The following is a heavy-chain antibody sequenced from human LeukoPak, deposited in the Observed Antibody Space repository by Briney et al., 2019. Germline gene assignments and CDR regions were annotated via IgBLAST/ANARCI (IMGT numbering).Heavy chain of an antibody. J-gene: IGHJ4*02. V-gene: IGHV1-18*04. CDR3: ARGTYSSSWYGLRAYFDY. CDR2: ISAYNGNT. D-gene: IGHD6-13*01. CDR1: GYTFTGYY. Sequence: ASVKVSCKASGYTFTGYYMHWVRQAPGQGLEWMGWISAYNGNTNYAQKLQGRVTMTTDTSTSTAYMELRSLRSDDTAVYYCARGTYSSSWYGLRAYFDYWGQGTLVTVSS.